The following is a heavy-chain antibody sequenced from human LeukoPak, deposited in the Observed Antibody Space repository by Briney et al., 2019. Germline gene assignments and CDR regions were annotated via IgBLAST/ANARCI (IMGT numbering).Heavy chain of an antibody. CDR2: IYYSGST. J-gene: IGHJ4*02. CDR3: ARDSRDGYNQFDY. CDR1: GGSISSYY. V-gene: IGHV4-59*01. D-gene: IGHD5-24*01. Sequence: SETLSLTCTVSGGSISSYYWSWIRQPPGKGLEWIVYIYYSGSTNYNPSLKSRVTISVDTSKNQFSLKLSSVTAADTAVYYCARDSRDGYNQFDYRGQGTLVTVSS.